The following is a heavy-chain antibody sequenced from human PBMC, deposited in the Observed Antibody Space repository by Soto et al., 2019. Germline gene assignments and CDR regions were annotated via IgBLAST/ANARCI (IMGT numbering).Heavy chain of an antibody. D-gene: IGHD2-15*01. J-gene: IGHJ3*02. Sequence: WETIALTCTVSGGSISGYYWSWIRQHAGKGLEWIGRIYTSGSTDYNPSLKSRVTMSVDTSKSQFSLKLSSVTAADAAVYYCAGSSLRYCSEFPRGAFDIWG. CDR1: GGSISGYY. V-gene: IGHV4-4*07. CDR3: AGSSLRYCSEFPRGAFDI. CDR2: IYTSGST.